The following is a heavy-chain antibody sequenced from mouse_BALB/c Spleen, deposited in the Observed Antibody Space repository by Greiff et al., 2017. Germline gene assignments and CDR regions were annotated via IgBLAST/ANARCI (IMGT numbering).Heavy chain of an antibody. V-gene: IGHV1-63*02. J-gene: IGHJ2*01. CDR1: GYTFTNYW. Sequence: QVQLQQSGAELVRPGTSVKISCKASGYTFTNYWLGWVKQRPGHGLEWIGDIYPGGGYTNYNEKFKGKATLTADTSSSTAYMQLSSLTSEDSAVYFCANDGYYGKSTYFDYWGQGTTLTVSS. CDR3: ANDGYYGKSTYFDY. D-gene: IGHD2-3*01. CDR2: IYPGGGYT.